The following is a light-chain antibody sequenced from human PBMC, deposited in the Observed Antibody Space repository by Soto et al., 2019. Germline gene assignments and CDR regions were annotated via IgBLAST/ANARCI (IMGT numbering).Light chain of an antibody. CDR3: QQYNSYSWT. CDR2: GTS. CDR1: QDIRND. V-gene: IGKV1-17*01. Sequence: GDRVTITCRASQDIRNDLGWYQQKPGKAPKLLIYGTSSLQSGVPSRFSGSGSGTEFTLTISSLQPDDFATYYCQQYNSYSWTFGQGTKV. J-gene: IGKJ1*01.